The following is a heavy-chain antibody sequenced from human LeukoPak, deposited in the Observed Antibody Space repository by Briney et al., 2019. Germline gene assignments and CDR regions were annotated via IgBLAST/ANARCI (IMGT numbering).Heavy chain of an antibody. CDR3: TRRGWEQAVIGY. J-gene: IGHJ4*02. CDR1: GYTFTGYY. CDR2: INPNSGGT. D-gene: IGHD1-26*01. V-gene: IGHV1-2*02. Sequence: ASVKVSCKASGYTFTGYYMHWVRQAPGQGLEWMGWINPNSGGTNYAQKFQGRVTMTRDTSISTAYMELSRLRSDDTAVYYCTRRGWEQAVIGYWGQGTLVTVSS.